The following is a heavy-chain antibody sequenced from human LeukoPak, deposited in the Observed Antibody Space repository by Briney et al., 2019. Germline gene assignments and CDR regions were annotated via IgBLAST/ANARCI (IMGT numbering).Heavy chain of an antibody. V-gene: IGHV1-2*02. CDR1: GYTFTGYY. Sequence: ASVKVSCKASGYTFTGYYMHWVRQAPGQGLEWMGWINPNSGGTNYAQEFQGRVTMTRDTSISTAYMELSRLRSDDTAVYYCASFIAAAGNFDYWGQGTLVTVSS. CDR2: INPNSGGT. CDR3: ASFIAAAGNFDY. D-gene: IGHD6-13*01. J-gene: IGHJ4*02.